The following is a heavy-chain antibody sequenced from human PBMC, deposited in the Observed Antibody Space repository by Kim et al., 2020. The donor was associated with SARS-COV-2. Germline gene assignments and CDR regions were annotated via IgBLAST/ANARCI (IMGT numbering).Heavy chain of an antibody. CDR1: GGSFSGYY. Sequence: SETLSLTCAVYGGSFSGYYWSWIRQPPGKGLEWIGEINHSGSTNYNPSLKSRVTISVDTSKNQFSLKLSSVTAADTAVYYCARGAPMVRGVITYAYWGQG. CDR3: ARGAPMVRGVITYAY. V-gene: IGHV4-34*01. CDR2: INHSGST. J-gene: IGHJ4*02. D-gene: IGHD3-10*01.